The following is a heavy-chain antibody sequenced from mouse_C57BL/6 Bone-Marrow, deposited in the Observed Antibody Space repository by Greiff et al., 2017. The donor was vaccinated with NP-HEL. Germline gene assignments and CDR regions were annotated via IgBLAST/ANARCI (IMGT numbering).Heavy chain of an antibody. J-gene: IGHJ1*03. CDR3: TAYYSNYYWYFDV. CDR2: IDPENGDT. CDR1: GFNIKDDY. D-gene: IGHD2-5*01. Sequence: VQLQQSGAELVRPGASVKLSCTASGFNIKDDYMHWVKQRPEQGLEWIGWIDPENGDTEYASKFQGKATITADTSSNTAYLQLSSLTSEDTAVDYCTAYYSNYYWYFDVWGTGTTVTVSS. V-gene: IGHV14-4*01.